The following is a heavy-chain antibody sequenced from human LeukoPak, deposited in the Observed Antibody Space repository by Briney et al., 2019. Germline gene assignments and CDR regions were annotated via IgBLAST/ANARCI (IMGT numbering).Heavy chain of an antibody. V-gene: IGHV3-30*02. CDR3: AKAGSQWLVPGDNWFYP. CDR1: GFTLSRYG. J-gene: IGHJ5*02. Sequence: GGSLRLSCAASGFTLSRYGMQWVRQAPGKGLEWVAFIRYDGSNKYYADSVKGRFTISRDNSKNTLYLQMNSLRAEDTAVYYCAKAGSQWLVPGDNWFYPWGEGTLVTVSS. CDR2: IRYDGSNK. D-gene: IGHD6-19*01.